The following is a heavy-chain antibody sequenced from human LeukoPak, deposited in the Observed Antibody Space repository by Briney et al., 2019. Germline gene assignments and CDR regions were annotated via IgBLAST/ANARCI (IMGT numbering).Heavy chain of an antibody. J-gene: IGHJ4*02. CDR1: GFTFSTAL. Sequence: PGGSLRLSCAASGFTFSTALMTWVRQAPGKGLEWVGRIKSTTDGGTADYAAPLKGRFTISRDDSKNTLYLQMHSLRTEDTAVYYCSLDPLYYDRSGHPIDYWGQGTLVAVSS. CDR3: SLDPLYYDRSGHPIDY. CDR2: IKSTTDGGTA. V-gene: IGHV3-15*01. D-gene: IGHD3-22*01.